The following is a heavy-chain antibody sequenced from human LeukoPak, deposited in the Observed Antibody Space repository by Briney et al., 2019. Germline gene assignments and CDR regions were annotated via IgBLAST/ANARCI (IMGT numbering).Heavy chain of an antibody. V-gene: IGHV3-7*02. Sequence: GGSLRLSCAASGFTFSSYWMSWVRQAPGKGLEWVANIKQDGSEEVYVDSVKGRFTISRDNSKNTLYLQMNSLRAEDTAVYYCARTSYDSTWAMDFFDFWGQGSLVTVSS. CDR3: ARTSYDSTWAMDFFDF. J-gene: IGHJ4*02. CDR2: IKQDGSEE. D-gene: IGHD3-22*01. CDR1: GFTFSSYW.